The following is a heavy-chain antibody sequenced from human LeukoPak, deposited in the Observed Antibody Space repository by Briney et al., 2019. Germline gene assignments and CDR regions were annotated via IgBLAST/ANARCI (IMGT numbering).Heavy chain of an antibody. V-gene: IGHV4-61*02. CDR2: IYTSGST. Sequence: SQTLSLTCTVSGGSISSGSCYWSWIRQPAGRGLEWIGRIYTSGSTNYNPSLKSRVTISVDTSKNQFSLKLSSVTAADTAVYYCAREGYYDSSGPPDDAFDIWGQGTMVTVSS. D-gene: IGHD3-22*01. J-gene: IGHJ3*02. CDR3: AREGYYDSSGPPDDAFDI. CDR1: GGSISSGSCY.